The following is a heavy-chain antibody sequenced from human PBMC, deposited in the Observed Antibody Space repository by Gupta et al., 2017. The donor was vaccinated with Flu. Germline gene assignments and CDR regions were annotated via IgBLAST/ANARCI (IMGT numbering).Heavy chain of an antibody. J-gene: IGHJ6*02. CDR1: GFIFSNYE. V-gene: IGHV3-48*03. Sequence: STGGLVQPGGSLRLSCVASGFIFSNYEMNWVRQAPGKGLEWVSYISHSGSTISYADSVKGRFTISRDNAQNSLYLQMSSLRAEDTAVYYCARAFDPIHYYGMDVWGQGTTVTVSS. CDR3: ARAFDPIHYYGMDV. CDR2: ISHSGSTI. D-gene: IGHD3-9*01.